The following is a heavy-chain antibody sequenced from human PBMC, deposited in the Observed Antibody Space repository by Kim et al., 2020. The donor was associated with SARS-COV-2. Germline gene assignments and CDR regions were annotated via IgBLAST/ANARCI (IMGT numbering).Heavy chain of an antibody. Sequence: GSLRLSCAASGFTFSSYAMSWVRQAPGKGLECVSAISGSGGSTYYADSVKGRFTISRDNSKNTLYLQMNSLRAEDTAVYYCAKQGYYGSGSYRGRYFDYWGQGTLVTVSS. V-gene: IGHV3-23*01. D-gene: IGHD3-10*01. CDR2: ISGSGGST. CDR3: AKQGYYGSGSYRGRYFDY. CDR1: GFTFSSYA. J-gene: IGHJ4*02.